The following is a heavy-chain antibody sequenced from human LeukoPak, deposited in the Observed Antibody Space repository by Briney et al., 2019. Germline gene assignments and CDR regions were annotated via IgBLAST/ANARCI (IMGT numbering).Heavy chain of an antibody. CDR3: ARGPPTGYSSSWYYFDY. CDR1: GGSISSSNW. CDR2: IYHSGST. Sequence: PSGTLSLTCAVSGGSISSSNWWSWVRQPPGKGLEWIGEIYHSGSTNYNPSLKSRVTISVDKSKNQFSLKLSSVTAADTAVYYCARGPPTGYSSSWYYFDYWGQGTLVTVSS. J-gene: IGHJ4*02. V-gene: IGHV4-4*02. D-gene: IGHD6-13*01.